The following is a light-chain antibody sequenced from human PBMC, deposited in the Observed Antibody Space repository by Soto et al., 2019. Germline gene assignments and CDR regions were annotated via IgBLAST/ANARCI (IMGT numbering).Light chain of an antibody. CDR3: SSYTSSSTPRYV. J-gene: IGLJ1*01. V-gene: IGLV2-14*02. CDR2: EVS. Sequence: QSALTQPASVSGSPGQSITISCIETTSDFGTKKFFSWYQQQPGKAPKLIIYEVSNRPSGVSNRFSGSKSGNTASLTISGLQAEDEADYYCSSYTSSSTPRYVFGTGTKVTVL. CDR1: TSDFGTKKF.